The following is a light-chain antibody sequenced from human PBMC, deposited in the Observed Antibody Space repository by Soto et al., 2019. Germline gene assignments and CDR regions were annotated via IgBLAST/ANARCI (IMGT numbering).Light chain of an antibody. CDR3: ETWDSNTRV. CDR1: SGHSSNI. CDR2: LEGSGSY. V-gene: IGLV4-60*03. J-gene: IGLJ3*02. Sequence: QAVVTQSSSASASLGSSVKLTCTLSSGHSSNIIAWHHQQPGKAPRYLMKLEGSGSYNRGNGVPDRFSGSSSGADRYLTISNLQSEDEADYYCETWDSNTRVFGGGTKLTVL.